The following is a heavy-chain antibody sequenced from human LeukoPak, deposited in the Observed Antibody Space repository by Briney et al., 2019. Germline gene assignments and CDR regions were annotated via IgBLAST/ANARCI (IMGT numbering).Heavy chain of an antibody. CDR3: AREDPGGYDYFDY. Sequence: ASVKVSCKASGYTFTSDYMNWVRQAPGQGLEWMGIVHSSGGVIRYAQEFQGGVTVTRDTSTSTVYMELSSLRSEDTAVYYCAREDPGGYDYFDYWGRGTLVTVSS. CDR2: VHSSGGVI. CDR1: GYTFTSDY. D-gene: IGHD5-12*01. V-gene: IGHV1-46*01. J-gene: IGHJ4*02.